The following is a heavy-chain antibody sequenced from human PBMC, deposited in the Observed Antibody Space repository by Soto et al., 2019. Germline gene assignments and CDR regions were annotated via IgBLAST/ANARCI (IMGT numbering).Heavy chain of an antibody. J-gene: IGHJ6*02. Sequence: ASVKVSCKASGYTFTSYGISWVRQAPGQGLEWMGWISAYNGNTNYAQKLQGRVTMTTDTSTSTAYMELRSLRSDDTAVYYCASVGSVVVPAALQDYYYYYYGMDVWGQGTPVTVSS. CDR3: ASVGSVVVPAALQDYYYYYYGMDV. V-gene: IGHV1-18*01. CDR1: GYTFTSYG. D-gene: IGHD2-2*01. CDR2: ISAYNGNT.